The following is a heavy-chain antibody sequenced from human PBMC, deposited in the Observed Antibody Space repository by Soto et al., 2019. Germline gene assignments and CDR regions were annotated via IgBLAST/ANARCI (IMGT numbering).Heavy chain of an antibody. CDR3: GKYSGSHQVYNGMNL. CDR1: GFPFSTSA. J-gene: IGHJ6*02. D-gene: IGHD1-26*01. V-gene: IGHV3-23*01. CDR2: ISGTSDAA. Sequence: GGTLRLSCAASGFPFSTSAMNWVRQAPGKGLEWVSIISGTSDAAHYAESVKGRFTSSRDNSKNTLYLQMNSLRAEDTAVYYCGKYSGSHQVYNGMNLWGQGTTVTVSS.